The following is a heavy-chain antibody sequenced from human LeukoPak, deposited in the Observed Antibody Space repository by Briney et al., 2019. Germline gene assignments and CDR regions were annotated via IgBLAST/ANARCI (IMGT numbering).Heavy chain of an antibody. Sequence: SDTLSLTYAVHGESFSAYFWIWIRQVPGRGLEGIGEIDHRGISNYNPSLKSRATILVDTSNNRFSLSLASVTAADTATYYCASRSLTLAAARCFDDWGQGTVVTVSS. CDR3: ASRSLTLAAARCFDD. V-gene: IGHV4-34*01. CDR1: GESFSAYF. D-gene: IGHD2-15*01. CDR2: IDHRGIS. J-gene: IGHJ4*03.